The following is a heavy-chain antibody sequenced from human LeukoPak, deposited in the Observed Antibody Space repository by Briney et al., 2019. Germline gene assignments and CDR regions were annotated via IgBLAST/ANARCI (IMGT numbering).Heavy chain of an antibody. V-gene: IGHV4-34*01. CDR3: ARDGTITGTNNWFDP. J-gene: IGHJ5*02. D-gene: IGHD1-7*01. CDR2: INHSGST. Sequence: PSETLSLTCAVYGGSFSGYYWSWIRQPPGKGLEWIGEINHSGSTNYNPSLKSRVTISIDTSKNQFSLKLSSVTAADTAVYYCARDGTITGTNNWFDPWGQGTLVTVSS. CDR1: GGSFSGYY.